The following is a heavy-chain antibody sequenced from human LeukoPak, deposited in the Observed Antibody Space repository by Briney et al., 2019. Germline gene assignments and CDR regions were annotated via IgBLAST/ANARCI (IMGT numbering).Heavy chain of an antibody. D-gene: IGHD5-24*01. V-gene: IGHV3-49*04. CDR2: IRSKAYRATT. Sequence: GGSLRLSCIGSGFIFGDHAMGWVRQAPGKGLEWVGFIRSKAYRATTEYAASVKGRFTISRDDSASIAYLQMNSLRTEDTAVYYCARGPIQLWIHNAMDVWGQGTTVTVSS. J-gene: IGHJ6*02. CDR3: ARGPIQLWIHNAMDV. CDR1: GFIFGDHA.